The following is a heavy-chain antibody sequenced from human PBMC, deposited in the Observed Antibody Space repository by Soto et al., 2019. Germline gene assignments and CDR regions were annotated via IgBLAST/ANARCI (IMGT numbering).Heavy chain of an antibody. D-gene: IGHD1-26*01. Sequence: EVQLVESGGGLVQPGGSLRLSCAASGFTVSTKYMSCVRQAPGKGLEWVSVIYSGGSTFYADSVRGRFTISRDNAKNTVNLQRNRLRAEHTAVYYYARDPWDAYSWGQGTPVTVSS. CDR2: IYSGGST. CDR1: GFTVSTKY. J-gene: IGHJ4*02. V-gene: IGHV3-66*01. CDR3: ARDPWDAYS.